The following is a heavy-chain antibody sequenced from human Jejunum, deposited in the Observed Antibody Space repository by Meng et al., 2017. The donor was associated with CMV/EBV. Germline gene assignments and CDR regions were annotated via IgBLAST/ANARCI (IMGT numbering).Heavy chain of an antibody. CDR3: ARDTFDRRNGMDV. J-gene: IGHJ6*02. CDR1: GGSINDFY. V-gene: IGHV4-59*01. D-gene: IGHD3-10*01. CDR2: TYYSGST. Sequence: NVSGGSINDFYWSWIRQPPGKGLEWIGYTYYSGSTHYNPSLKSRVTISIDTSKKHFSLRLSSVTAADTAVYYCARDTFDRRNGMDVWGQGTSVTVSS.